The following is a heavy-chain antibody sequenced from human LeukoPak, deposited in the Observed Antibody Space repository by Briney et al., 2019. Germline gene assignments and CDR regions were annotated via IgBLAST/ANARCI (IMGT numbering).Heavy chain of an antibody. Sequence: PGGSLRLSRAASGFTLDDYGMSWVRQAPGKGLEWVSGINWNGGSTGYADSVKGRFTISRDNAKNSLYLQMNSLRAEDTALYYCARSVAASRDYWGQGTLVTVSS. CDR1: GFTLDDYG. V-gene: IGHV3-20*04. CDR3: ARSVAASRDY. D-gene: IGHD2-15*01. J-gene: IGHJ4*02. CDR2: INWNGGST.